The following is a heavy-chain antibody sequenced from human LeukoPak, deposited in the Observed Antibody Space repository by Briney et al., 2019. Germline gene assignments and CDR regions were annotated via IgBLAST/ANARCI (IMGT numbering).Heavy chain of an antibody. CDR3: AREGTYYDILTGYSN. V-gene: IGHV1-69*01. Sequence: SVKVSCKASGGTFSSYAISWVRQAPGQGLEWMGGIIPIFGTANYAQKFQGRVTITADESTSTAYMELRSLRSEDTAVYYCAREGTYYDILTGYSNWGQGTLVTVSS. J-gene: IGHJ4*02. CDR1: GGTFSSYA. D-gene: IGHD3-9*01. CDR2: IIPIFGTA.